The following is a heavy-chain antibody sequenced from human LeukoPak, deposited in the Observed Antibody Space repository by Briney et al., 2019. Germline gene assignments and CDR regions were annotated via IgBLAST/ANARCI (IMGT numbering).Heavy chain of an antibody. CDR3: ATEWYDFWSGRRADRIDY. Sequence: SVKVSCKASGGTYSSYAISWVRQAPGQGLEWMGRIIPIFGTANYAQKFQGRVTITTDESTSTAYMELSSLRSEDTAVYYCATEWYDFWSGRRADRIDYWGQGTLVTVSS. D-gene: IGHD3-3*01. J-gene: IGHJ4*02. CDR1: GGTYSSYA. V-gene: IGHV1-69*05. CDR2: IIPIFGTA.